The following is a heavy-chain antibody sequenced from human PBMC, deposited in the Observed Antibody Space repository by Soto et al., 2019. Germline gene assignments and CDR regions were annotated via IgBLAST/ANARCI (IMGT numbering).Heavy chain of an antibody. CDR3: ATPYRLYAFDI. Sequence: GGSLRLSCAASGFTFNNFAMHWVRQAPGKGLEWVSAISGGGGTTYYADSVKGRSTISRDNSKNTVYLQMNSLRAEDTAVYYCATPYRLYAFDIWGQGTMVTV. V-gene: IGHV3-23*01. D-gene: IGHD3-16*02. J-gene: IGHJ3*02. CDR2: ISGGGGTT. CDR1: GFTFNNFA.